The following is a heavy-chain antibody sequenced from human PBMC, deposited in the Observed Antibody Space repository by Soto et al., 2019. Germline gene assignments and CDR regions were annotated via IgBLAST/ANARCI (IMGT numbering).Heavy chain of an antibody. Sequence: QLQLQESGPGLVKPSETLSLTCTVSRGSIQSSTYYWGWIRQPPGKGLEWIGTVYYNGSPYSNPSLKSRLTLSADPSQNQFSLRLASVTAADTAVYYCARQTYLTYFDIWGQGTMVTVSS. CDR3: ARQTYLTYFDI. J-gene: IGHJ3*02. V-gene: IGHV4-39*01. D-gene: IGHD3-16*01. CDR1: RGSIQSSTYY. CDR2: VYYNGSP.